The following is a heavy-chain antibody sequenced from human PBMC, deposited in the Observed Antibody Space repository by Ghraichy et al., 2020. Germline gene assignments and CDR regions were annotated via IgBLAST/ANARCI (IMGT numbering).Heavy chain of an antibody. CDR2: ISGSIGRT. Sequence: GESLNISCAASGFTFSSYAMSWVRQAPGKGLEWVSSISGSIGRTYYANSVKGRFTISRDNSENMRYLQMNSLRAEDTAAYYCAKDGSVYDFWSTKNWFDSWGQGTLVTVSS. D-gene: IGHD3-3*01. CDR3: AKDGSVYDFWSTKNWFDS. CDR1: GFTFSSYA. J-gene: IGHJ5*01. V-gene: IGHV3-23*01.